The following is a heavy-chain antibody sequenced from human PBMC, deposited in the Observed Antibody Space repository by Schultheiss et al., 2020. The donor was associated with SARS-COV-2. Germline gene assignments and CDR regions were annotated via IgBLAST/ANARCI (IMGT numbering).Heavy chain of an antibody. CDR3: ARSKEYSGYDEFDP. J-gene: IGHJ5*02. CDR2: ISGSGGST. Sequence: GGSLRLSCAASGFTFSSYWMHWVRQAPGKGLEWVSAISGSGGSTYYADSVKGRFTISRDNSKNTLYLQMNSLRAEDMAVYYCARSKEYSGYDEFDPWGQGTLVTVSS. D-gene: IGHD5-12*01. V-gene: IGHV3-64*04. CDR1: GFTFSSYW.